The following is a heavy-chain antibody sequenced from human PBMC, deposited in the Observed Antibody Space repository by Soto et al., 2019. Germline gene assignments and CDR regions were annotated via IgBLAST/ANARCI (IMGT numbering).Heavy chain of an antibody. D-gene: IGHD2-2*01. V-gene: IGHV3-30*03. CDR2: ISYDGSNK. CDR3: AIDPRDSIQYCSSTRCLVWFGP. CDR1: GFTFSSYG. Sequence: QVQMVESGGGVVQPGRSLRLSCAASGFTFSSYGMHWVRQAQGKGLEWVAVISYDGSNKYYADSVKGRFTISRENSKNTLYLQMNSIRAEAKALYYCAIDPRDSIQYCSSTRCLVWFGPWGQGTLVTVSS. J-gene: IGHJ5*02.